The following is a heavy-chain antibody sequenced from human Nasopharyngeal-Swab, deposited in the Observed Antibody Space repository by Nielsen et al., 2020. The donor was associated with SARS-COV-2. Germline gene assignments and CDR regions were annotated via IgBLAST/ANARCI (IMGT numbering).Heavy chain of an antibody. CDR1: GGSISSGGYS. J-gene: IGHJ6*03. Sequence: SETLSLTCAVSGGSISSGGYSGSWIRQPPGKGLEWIGYIYHSGSTYYNPSLKSRVTISVDRSKNQFSLKLSSVTAADTAVYYCARSRGYSGYEDYYYYYMDVWGKGTTVTVSS. D-gene: IGHD5-12*01. CDR3: ARSRGYSGYEDYYYYYMDV. CDR2: IYHSGST. V-gene: IGHV4-30-2*01.